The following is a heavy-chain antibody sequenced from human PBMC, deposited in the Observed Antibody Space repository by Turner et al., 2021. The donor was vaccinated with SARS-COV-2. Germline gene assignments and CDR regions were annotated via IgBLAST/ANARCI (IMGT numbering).Heavy chain of an antibody. CDR2: INPNSGAT. CDR1: GYTFTGYS. J-gene: IGHJ4*02. D-gene: IGHD6-19*01. V-gene: IGHV1-2*02. CDR3: AGNTLGKRSGWDLGY. Sequence: QVQLVQHGAGVKMPGASVKVSCKASGYTFTGYSMHWGRQAPGQGLGWVGWINPNSGATNYAQKLQGRATMTSDTSINTAYMELSSLISDDTAVYYCAGNTLGKRSGWDLGYWGQGTLVTVSS.